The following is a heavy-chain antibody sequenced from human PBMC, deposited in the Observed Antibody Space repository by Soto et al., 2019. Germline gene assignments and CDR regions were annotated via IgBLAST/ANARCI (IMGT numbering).Heavy chain of an antibody. J-gene: IGHJ5*02. D-gene: IGHD3-16*01. CDR1: GFTVSNNF. CDR2: IYSGGSI. CDR3: ARDGNGQRGSPP. V-gene: IGHV3-53*02. Sequence: VQLVESGGGLIQAGGSLRLSCAVSGFTVSNNFMMWVRQAPGKGLEWVSLIYSGGSISYEDYVKGRFTISRDGSMNMLYLQMNSLTAEDTAVYYCARDGNGQRGSPPWGQGTLVTVSS.